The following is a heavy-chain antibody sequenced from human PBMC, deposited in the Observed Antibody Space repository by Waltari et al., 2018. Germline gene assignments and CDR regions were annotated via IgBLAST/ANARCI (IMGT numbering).Heavy chain of an antibody. CDR3: ARDRGLYGMDV. V-gene: IGHV3-13*01. J-gene: IGHJ6*02. CDR1: GFTFSSYD. CDR2: MGTAGDT. Sequence: EVQLVESGGGLVQPGGSLRLSCAASGFTFSSYDMHWVRQATGKGLEWVSAMGTAGDTYYPGSVKGRFTISRENAKNSLYLQMNSLGAGDTAVYYCARDRGLYGMDVWGQGTTVTVSS.